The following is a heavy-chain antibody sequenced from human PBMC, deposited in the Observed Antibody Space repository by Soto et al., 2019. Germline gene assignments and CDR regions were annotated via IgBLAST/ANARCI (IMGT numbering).Heavy chain of an antibody. CDR3: MRGFWKGDV. J-gene: IGHJ6*02. V-gene: IGHV3-23*01. CDR1: GFTFSTYA. CDR2: ISGSGGSI. D-gene: IGHD1-1*01. Sequence: EVQLLESGGGLVQPGGSLRLSCAASGFTFSTYAMNWVRQAPGNGLEWVSAISGSGGSIHYAASVKGRFTISRDNTKNMLYLQMTILTDEETAVYRCMRGFWKGDVWGQGTTVTVSS.